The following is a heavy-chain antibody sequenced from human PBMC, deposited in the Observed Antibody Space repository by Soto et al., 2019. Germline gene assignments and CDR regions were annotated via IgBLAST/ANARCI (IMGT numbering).Heavy chain of an antibody. CDR3: ATTRVGPCSSSICFSGIFDGMDV. CDR1: GFTISNYG. J-gene: IGHJ6*02. V-gene: IGHV3-30-3*01. CDR2: ISYDGTIT. D-gene: IGHD2-2*01. Sequence: QVQLVESGGGVVQPGRSLRLSCAASGFTISNYGMHWVRQAPGKGLEWVAVISYDGTITYYADSVKGRFTISRDNSKNTLYLQMNSLRTEDTAVYYCATTRVGPCSSSICFSGIFDGMDVWGQGPTVTVSS.